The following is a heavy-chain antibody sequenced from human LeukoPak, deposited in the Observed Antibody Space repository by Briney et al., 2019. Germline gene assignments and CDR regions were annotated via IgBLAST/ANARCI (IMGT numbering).Heavy chain of an antibody. CDR1: GFTFSSYW. D-gene: IGHD3-10*01. V-gene: IGHV3-74*01. CDR2: INSDGSST. J-gene: IGHJ6*03. Sequence: PGGSLRLSCAASGFTFSSYWMHWVRQAPGKGLVWVSRINSDGSSTSYADSVKGRFTISRDNAKNSLYLQMNSLRAEDTAVYYCARTGTRGAIRGYYMDVWGKGTTVTISS. CDR3: ARTGTRGAIRGYYMDV.